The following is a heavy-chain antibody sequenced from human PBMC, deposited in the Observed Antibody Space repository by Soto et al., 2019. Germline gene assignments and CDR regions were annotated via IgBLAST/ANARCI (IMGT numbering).Heavy chain of an antibody. CDR3: ARDRETYYDFWSGYSFDY. V-gene: IGHV1-69*01. Sequence: QVQLVQSGAEVKKPGSSVKVSCKASGGTFSSYAISWVRQAPGQGLEWMGGIIPIFGTANYAQKFQGRVTITADESTSTAYMELSSLRSEDTAVYYCARDRETYYDFWSGYSFDYWGQGTLVTVSS. CDR1: GGTFSSYA. D-gene: IGHD3-3*01. J-gene: IGHJ4*02. CDR2: IIPIFGTA.